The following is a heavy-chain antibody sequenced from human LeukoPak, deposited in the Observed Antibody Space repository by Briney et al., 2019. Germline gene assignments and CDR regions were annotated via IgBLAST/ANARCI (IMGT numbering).Heavy chain of an antibody. CDR3: AKEAEMATMGYFDY. J-gene: IGHJ4*02. Sequence: PGGSLRLSCAASGFTFSSYGMHWVRQAPGKGLEWVAVISYDGSNKYYADSVRGRFTISRDNSKNTLYLQMNSLRAEDTAVYYCAKEAEMATMGYFDYWGQGTLVTVSS. D-gene: IGHD5-24*01. CDR1: GFTFSSYG. CDR2: ISYDGSNK. V-gene: IGHV3-30*18.